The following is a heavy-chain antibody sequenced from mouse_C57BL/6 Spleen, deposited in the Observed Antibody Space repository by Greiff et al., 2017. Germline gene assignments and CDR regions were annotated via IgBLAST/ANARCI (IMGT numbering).Heavy chain of an antibody. CDR3: ARRDPYGSSYVGYFDV. Sequence: QVQLKQPGAELVKPGASVKLSCKASGYTFTSYWMHWVKQRPGRGLEWIGRIDPNSGGTKYNEKFKSKATLTVDKPSSTAYMQLSSLTSEDSAVYYCARRDPYGSSYVGYFDVWGTGTTVTVSS. CDR2: IDPNSGGT. D-gene: IGHD1-1*01. CDR1: GYTFTSYW. V-gene: IGHV1-72*01. J-gene: IGHJ1*03.